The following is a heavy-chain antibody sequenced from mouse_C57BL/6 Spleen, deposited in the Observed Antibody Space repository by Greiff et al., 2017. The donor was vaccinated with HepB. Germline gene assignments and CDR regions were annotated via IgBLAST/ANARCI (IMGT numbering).Heavy chain of an antibody. V-gene: IGHV5-4*01. CDR1: GFTFSSYA. Sequence: EVKLVESGGGLVKPGGSLKLSCAASGFTFSSYAMSWVRQTPEKRLEWVATISDGGSYTYYPDNVKGRVTISSDNAKNNLYLQMRHLKSEDTAMYYCARDPRFDYWGQGTTLTVSS. CDR2: ISDGGSYT. CDR3: ARDPRFDY. J-gene: IGHJ2*01.